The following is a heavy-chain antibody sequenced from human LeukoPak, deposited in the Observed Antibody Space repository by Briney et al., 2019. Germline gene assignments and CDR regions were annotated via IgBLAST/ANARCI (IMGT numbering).Heavy chain of an antibody. J-gene: IGHJ3*02. V-gene: IGHV3-23*01. Sequence: GGSLRLSCAASGFTFSSYWMHWVRQAPGKGLEWVSAISGSGGSTYYADSVKGRFTISRDNSKNTLYLQMNSLRAEDTAVYYCAREMIVVVIGPSDAFDIWGQGTMVTVSS. CDR3: AREMIVVVIGPSDAFDI. CDR1: GFTFSSYW. D-gene: IGHD3-22*01. CDR2: ISGSGGST.